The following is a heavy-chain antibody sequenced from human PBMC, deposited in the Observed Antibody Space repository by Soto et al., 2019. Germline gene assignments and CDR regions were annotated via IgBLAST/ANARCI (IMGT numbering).Heavy chain of an antibody. V-gene: IGHV3-21*04. Sequence: LRLSCAASGFTFSDYNMYWVRQTPGKGLEWVASISSANSYIYYANSVKGRFTISRDNPKKSLSLQMNSLRAEDTAVYYCARDLVPVAEALSLGYYYYGLDVWGQGTTVTVSS. J-gene: IGHJ6*02. D-gene: IGHD2-2*01. CDR3: ARDLVPVAEALSLGYYYYGLDV. CDR2: ISSANSYI. CDR1: GFTFSDYN.